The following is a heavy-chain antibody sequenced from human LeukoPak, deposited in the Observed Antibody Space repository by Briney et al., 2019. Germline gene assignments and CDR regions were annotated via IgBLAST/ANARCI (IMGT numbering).Heavy chain of an antibody. CDR3: ARSGLGKGIAAAVEY. Sequence: SETLSLTCTVSGGSISSYYWSWIRQPAGKGLEWIGRIYTSGSTNYNPSLKSRVTMSVDTSKNQFSLKLSSVTAADTAVYYCARSGLGKGIAAAVEYWGQGTLVTVSS. D-gene: IGHD6-13*01. V-gene: IGHV4-4*07. CDR2: IYTSGST. J-gene: IGHJ4*02. CDR1: GGSISSYY.